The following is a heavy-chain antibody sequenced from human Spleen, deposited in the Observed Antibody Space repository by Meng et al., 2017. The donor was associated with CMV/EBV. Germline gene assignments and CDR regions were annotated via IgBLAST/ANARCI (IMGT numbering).Heavy chain of an antibody. D-gene: IGHD3-3*01. Sequence: GSLRLSCIVSGGSIRSDSYYWGWIRQPPGKGLEWIGSVHYSGSTYYNPSLKSRVTISVDSSKIQFSLKLSSVTAADTAVYYCARRAAPYDYSLDYWGQGTLVTVSS. V-gene: IGHV4-39*01. CDR2: VHYSGST. J-gene: IGHJ4*02. CDR1: GGSIRSDSYY. CDR3: ARRAAPYDYSLDY.